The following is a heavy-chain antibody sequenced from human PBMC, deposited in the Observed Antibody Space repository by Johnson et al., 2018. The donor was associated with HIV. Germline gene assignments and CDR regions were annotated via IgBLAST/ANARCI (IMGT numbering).Heavy chain of an antibody. D-gene: IGHD2-15*01. Sequence: QVQLVESGGGVVQPGRSLRLSCAASGFTFSSYAMHWVRQAPGKGLEWVAVISYDGSNKYYADSVKGRFTISRDNSKNTLYLQMNSLRAEDTAVYYCARDDGGGGDAFDSWGQGTMVTVSS. CDR1: GFTFSSYA. CDR3: ARDDGGGGDAFDS. V-gene: IGHV3-30*04. CDR2: ISYDGSNK. J-gene: IGHJ3*02.